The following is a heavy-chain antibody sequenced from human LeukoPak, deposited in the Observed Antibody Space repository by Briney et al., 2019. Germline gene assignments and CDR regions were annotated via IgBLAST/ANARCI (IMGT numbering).Heavy chain of an antibody. J-gene: IGHJ4*02. CDR2: ISRSSTYI. CDR3: ARETYYADYYFDS. D-gene: IGHD4-17*01. V-gene: IGHV3-21*01. CDR1: GFTFSNYN. Sequence: GGSLKLSCAGSGFTFSNYNMNWVRQAPGKGLEWVSSISRSSTYIYYADSVKGRFTISRDNAKNSVHLQMNSLRVEDTAVYYCARETYYADYYFDSWGQGALVTVSS.